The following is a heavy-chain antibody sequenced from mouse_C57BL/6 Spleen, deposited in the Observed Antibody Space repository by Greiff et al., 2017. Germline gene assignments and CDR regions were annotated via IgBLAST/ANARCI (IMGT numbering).Heavy chain of an antibody. D-gene: IGHD1-1*01. CDR2: IYPGDGDT. CDR1: GYAFSSSW. Sequence: QVQLQQSGPELVKPGASVKISCKASGYAFSSSWMNWVKQRPGKGLEWIGRIYPGDGDTNYNGKFKGKATLTADKSSSTAYMQLSSLTSEDSAVYFCERSHYYGSSYGYFDVWGTGTTVTVSS. V-gene: IGHV1-82*01. J-gene: IGHJ1*03. CDR3: ERSHYYGSSYGYFDV.